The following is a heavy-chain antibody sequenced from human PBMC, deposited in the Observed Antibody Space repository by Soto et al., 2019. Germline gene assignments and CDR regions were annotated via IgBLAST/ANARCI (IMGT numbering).Heavy chain of an antibody. CDR1: GGSISSYY. CDR3: ARVGSSGWYDFDY. D-gene: IGHD6-19*01. V-gene: IGHV4-4*07. Sequence: SETLSLTCTVSGGSISSYYWSWIRRPAGKGLEWIGRIYTSGSTNYNPSLKSRVAMSVDTSKNQFSLKLSSVTAADTAVYYCARVGSSGWYDFDYWGQGTLVTVSS. CDR2: IYTSGST. J-gene: IGHJ4*02.